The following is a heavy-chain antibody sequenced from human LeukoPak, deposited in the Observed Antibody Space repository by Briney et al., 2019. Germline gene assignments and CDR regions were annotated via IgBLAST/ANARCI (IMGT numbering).Heavy chain of an antibody. V-gene: IGHV3-33*03. Sequence: GGSLRLSCVASGFTFRNYGMHWVRQAPGKGLEWVAVIWYDGNKKYYADSVKGRFTISRGNAKHTLYLQMNSLRAEDTAMYYCARRVQGTSSPYYFDYWGQGTLVTVSS. J-gene: IGHJ4*02. CDR1: GFTFRNYG. CDR2: IWYDGNKK. CDR3: ARRVQGTSSPYYFDY. D-gene: IGHD2-2*01.